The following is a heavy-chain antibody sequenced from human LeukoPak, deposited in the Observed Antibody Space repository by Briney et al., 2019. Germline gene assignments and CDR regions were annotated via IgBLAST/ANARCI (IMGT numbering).Heavy chain of an antibody. Sequence: PGGSLRLYCAASGFTFSSYWMHWVRQAPGKGLVWVSRINSDGSSTSYADSVKGRFTISRDNSKNTLYLQMNSLRAEDTAVYYCAREGGSYPYYFDYWGQGTLVTVSS. CDR3: AREGGSYPYYFDY. CDR2: INSDGSST. V-gene: IGHV3-74*01. CDR1: GFTFSSYW. J-gene: IGHJ4*02. D-gene: IGHD1-26*01.